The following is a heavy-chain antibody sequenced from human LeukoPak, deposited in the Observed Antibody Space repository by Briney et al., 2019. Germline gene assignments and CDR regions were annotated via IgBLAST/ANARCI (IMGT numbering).Heavy chain of an antibody. J-gene: IGHJ6*02. V-gene: IGHV1-2*06. CDR1: GYIFPDYY. Sequence: ASVKVSCKGSGYIFPDYYIYWVRQAPGQGLEWMGRINPNSGGTNYAQNFQGRVTMTRDTSISTVYMELSRLRSDDTAVYYCARDGGYCSSGTICYSRAEYYYYGLDVWGHGTTVTVSS. CDR3: ARDGGYCSSGTICYSRAEYYYYGLDV. D-gene: IGHD2-2*01. CDR2: INPNSGGT.